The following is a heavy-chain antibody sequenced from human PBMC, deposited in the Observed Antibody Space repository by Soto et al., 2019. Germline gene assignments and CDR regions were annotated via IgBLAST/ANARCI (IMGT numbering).Heavy chain of an antibody. CDR2: INPGNGNT. D-gene: IGHD3-22*01. CDR1: GYTFTSYG. Sequence: QVQLVQSGAEVKKPGASVKVSCKASGYTFTSYGINWVRQAAGRGLEWMGWINPGNGNTKYSQQFQGRVIIDRDTSASTAYMGLSSLRSEDTAVYYCARGGYFDSSNYLAYWGLGTLVTVSS. J-gene: IGHJ4*02. CDR3: ARGGYFDSSNYLAY. V-gene: IGHV1-3*01.